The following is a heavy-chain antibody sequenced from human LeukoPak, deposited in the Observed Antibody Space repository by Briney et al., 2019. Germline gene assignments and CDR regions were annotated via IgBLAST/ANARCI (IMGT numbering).Heavy chain of an antibody. Sequence: PGGSLRLSCAASGFTFSSYGMHWVRQAPGKGLEWVAVIWYDGSNKYYADSVKGRFTISRDNSKNTLYLQMNSLRAEDTAVYYCARDLWDIVVVPAAIGEDTAMVPGDYWGQGTLVTVSS. CDR1: GFTFSSYG. V-gene: IGHV3-33*01. CDR2: IWYDGSNK. J-gene: IGHJ4*02. CDR3: ARDLWDIVVVPAAIGEDTAMVPGDY. D-gene: IGHD2-2*02.